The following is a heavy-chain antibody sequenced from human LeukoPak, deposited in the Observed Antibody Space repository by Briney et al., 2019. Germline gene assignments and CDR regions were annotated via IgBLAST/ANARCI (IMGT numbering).Heavy chain of an antibody. CDR2: IKSRTDGGTT. CDR1: GFTVSNNY. CDR3: ATPGRIPEAANWFDP. V-gene: IGHV3-15*01. Sequence: GGSLRLSCAASGFTVSNNYMNWVRQAPGKGLEWVGHIKSRTDGGTTDYAAPVKGRFTISRDDSENTLYLQMNSLKTEDTAVYYCATPGRIPEAANWFDPWGQGTLVTVSS. D-gene: IGHD6-13*01. J-gene: IGHJ5*02.